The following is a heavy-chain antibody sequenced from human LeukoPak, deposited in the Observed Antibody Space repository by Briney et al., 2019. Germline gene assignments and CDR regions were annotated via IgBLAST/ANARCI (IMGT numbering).Heavy chain of an antibody. CDR3: ARPGAYYYDSSGYYHGGAFDI. V-gene: IGHV5-51*01. Sequence: RRGESLKISCKGSGYSFTSYWIGWVRQMPGKGLEWMGIIYPGGSDTRYSPSFQGQVTISADKSISTAYLQWSSLKASDTAMYYCARPGAYYYDSSGYYHGGAFDIWGQGTMVTVSS. J-gene: IGHJ3*02. D-gene: IGHD3-22*01. CDR1: GYSFTSYW. CDR2: IYPGGSDT.